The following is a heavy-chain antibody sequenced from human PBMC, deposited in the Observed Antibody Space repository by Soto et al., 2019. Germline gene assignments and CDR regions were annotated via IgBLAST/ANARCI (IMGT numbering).Heavy chain of an antibody. J-gene: IGHJ3*02. Sequence: PGGSLRLSCAASGFTFSSYGMHWVRQAPGKGLEWVAVIWYDGRNKYYADSVKGRFTISRDNSKNTLYLQMNSLRAEDTAVYYCARDRHYYDSSGPTLDAFDIWGQGTMVTVSS. V-gene: IGHV3-33*01. CDR2: IWYDGRNK. CDR3: ARDRHYYDSSGPTLDAFDI. D-gene: IGHD3-22*01. CDR1: GFTFSSYG.